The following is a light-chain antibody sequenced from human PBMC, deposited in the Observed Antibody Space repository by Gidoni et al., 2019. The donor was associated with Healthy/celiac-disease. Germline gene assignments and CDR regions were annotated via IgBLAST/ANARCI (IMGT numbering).Light chain of an antibody. CDR1: QDISNY. J-gene: IGKJ4*01. V-gene: IGKV1-33*01. CDR3: QQYDNLPLT. CDR2: DAS. Sequence: DIQMTQSPSSLSASVGDRGTITCQASQDISNYLNWYQQKPGKAPKLLLYDASNLETGVPSRFSGSGSGTDFTFTIRRLQPEDIATYYCQQYDNLPLTFGGGTKVEIK.